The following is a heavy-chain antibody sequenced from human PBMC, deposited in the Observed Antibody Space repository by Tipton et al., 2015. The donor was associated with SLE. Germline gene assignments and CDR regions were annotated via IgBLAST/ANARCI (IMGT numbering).Heavy chain of an antibody. V-gene: IGHV4-34*01. CDR2: INHSGST. J-gene: IGHJ6*02. CDR1: GGSFSGYY. CDR3: ARGRGTIFGEVIIPYYYYGMDV. Sequence: TLSLTCAVYGGSFSGYYWSWIRQPPGKGLEWIGEINHSGSTNYNPSLKSRVTISVDTSKNQFSLKLSSVTAADTAVYYCARGRGTIFGEVIIPYYYYGMDVWGQGTPVTVSS. D-gene: IGHD3-3*01.